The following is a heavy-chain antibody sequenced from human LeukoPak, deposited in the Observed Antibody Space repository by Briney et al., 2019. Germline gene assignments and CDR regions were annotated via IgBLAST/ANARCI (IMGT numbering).Heavy chain of an antibody. D-gene: IGHD2/OR15-2a*01. V-gene: IGHV3-48*03. CDR3: ARRVSTSNTYNWFDP. CDR2: ISSSGSTI. Sequence: TGGSLRLSCSASGFAFTTYEMNWVRQAPGKGLEWVSYISSSGSTIFYADSVKGRSTISRDNAKNSLYLQMNSLRDEDTAVYYCARRVSTSNTYNWFDPWGQGTLVTVSS. J-gene: IGHJ5*02. CDR1: GFAFTTYE.